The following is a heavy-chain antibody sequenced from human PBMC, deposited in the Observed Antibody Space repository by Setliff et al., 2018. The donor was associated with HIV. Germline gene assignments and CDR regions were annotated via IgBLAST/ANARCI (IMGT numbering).Heavy chain of an antibody. Sequence: ASVKVSCNASGYSLTSYSINWVRQAPGQGLEWMGYINTNTGNPTYAQGFTGRFVFSVDTPVSTAYLQIFSLKTEDTAVYYRTRDHTPPPNYDFWSGQIDLRNIFYYMDVWGTGSPVTVSS. CDR2: INTNTGNP. CDR3: TRDHTPPPNYDFWSGQIDLRNIFYYMDV. D-gene: IGHD3-3*01. CDR1: GYSLTSYS. J-gene: IGHJ6*03. V-gene: IGHV7-4-1*01.